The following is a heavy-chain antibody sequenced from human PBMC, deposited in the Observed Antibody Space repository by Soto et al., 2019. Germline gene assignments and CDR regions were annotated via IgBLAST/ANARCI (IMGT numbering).Heavy chain of an antibody. D-gene: IGHD2-15*01. V-gene: IGHV3-30*18. CDR3: AKSECGGGSCYWFFDL. CDR2: VSYDGGSK. J-gene: IGHJ2*01. CDR1: GFAFSNTW. Sequence: GGSLRLSCAASGFAFSNTWMNWVRQAPGKGLEWVAVVSYDGGSKYYGDSVKGRFTVSRDNSKNTLYLEMNSLRTEDTAMYYCAKSECGGGSCYWFFDLWGRGTLVSVSS.